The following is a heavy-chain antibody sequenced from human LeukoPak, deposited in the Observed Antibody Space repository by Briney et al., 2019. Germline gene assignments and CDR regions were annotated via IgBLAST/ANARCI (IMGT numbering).Heavy chain of an antibody. D-gene: IGHD3-10*01. Sequence: PGGSLRLSCAASGFTFSSYWMSWVRQAPGKGLEWVANIKQDGSEKYYVDSVKGRFTISRDNAKNSLYLQMNSLRAEDTAVYYCARNGGSGSWNYYGLDVWGQGTTVTVSS. CDR3: ARNGGSGSWNYYGLDV. V-gene: IGHV3-7*01. CDR1: GFTFSSYW. J-gene: IGHJ6*02. CDR2: IKQDGSEK.